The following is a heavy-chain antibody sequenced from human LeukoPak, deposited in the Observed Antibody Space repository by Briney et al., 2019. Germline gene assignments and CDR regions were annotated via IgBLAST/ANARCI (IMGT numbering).Heavy chain of an antibody. CDR1: GGFISSNY. J-gene: IGHJ6*02. D-gene: IGHD6-13*01. CDR2: IDNTGSI. Sequence: SETLSLTCTVSGGFISSNYWSWIRQPPGKGLEYIGYIDNTGSINYNPSLGSRVTISIDRSKKQFSLKLRSVTAADTAVYYCARESEAAAGGMDVWGQGTTVTVSS. V-gene: IGHV4-4*08. CDR3: ARESEAAAGGMDV.